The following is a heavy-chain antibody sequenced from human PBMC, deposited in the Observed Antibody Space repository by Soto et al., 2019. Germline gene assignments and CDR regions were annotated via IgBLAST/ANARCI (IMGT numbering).Heavy chain of an antibody. J-gene: IGHJ6*02. D-gene: IGHD2-2*01. CDR2: IIPIFGTA. Sequence: QVQLVQSGAEVKKPGSSVTVSCKASGGTFSSYAISWVRQAAGQGLEWMGGIIPIFGTANYAQTFQGRVTITADESTSTAYMELSSLRSEDTAVYYCARDFCPSPKTPYFFLDIVLVPAAMCVNYCGMDVWGQGTTVTVSS. CDR3: ARDFCPSPKTPYFFLDIVLVPAAMCVNYCGMDV. CDR1: GGTFSSYA. V-gene: IGHV1-69*12.